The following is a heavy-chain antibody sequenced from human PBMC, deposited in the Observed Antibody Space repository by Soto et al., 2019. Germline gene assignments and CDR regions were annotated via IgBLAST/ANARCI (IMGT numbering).Heavy chain of an antibody. J-gene: IGHJ6*02. CDR3: ARVGAYTYGYSYYYPMDI. Sequence: ASVKVSCKASGYTFTAYSMHWVLQAPGQGLEWVGWFNPNSGDTIYAQKFQGRVTLTRDTSIGTAYMELYSLTSDDTAIYYCARVGAYTYGYSYYYPMDIWGQGTTVTVSS. CDR1: GYTFTAYS. D-gene: IGHD5-18*01. CDR2: FNPNSGDT. V-gene: IGHV1-2*02.